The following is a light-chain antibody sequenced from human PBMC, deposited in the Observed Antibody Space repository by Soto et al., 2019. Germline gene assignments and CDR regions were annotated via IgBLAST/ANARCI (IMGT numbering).Light chain of an antibody. CDR3: CLYAVTFYV. Sequence: QSALTQPRSVSGSPGQSVTISCTGTSSDVGTYDFVSWYQQHPGKAPRLMIFDVSERPSGVPDRFSGSKSGNTASLTISGLQAEDAADYYCCLYAVTFYVFGTGTKVTVL. CDR2: DVS. J-gene: IGLJ1*01. V-gene: IGLV2-11*01. CDR1: SSDVGTYDF.